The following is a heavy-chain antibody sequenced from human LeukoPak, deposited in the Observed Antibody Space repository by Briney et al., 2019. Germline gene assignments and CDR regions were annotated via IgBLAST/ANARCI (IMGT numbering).Heavy chain of an antibody. CDR2: MNPNSGNT. V-gene: IGHV1-8*01. CDR1: GYTFTSYD. CDR3: ARGRYYYYYMDV. Sequence: EASVKVSCKASGYTFTSYDINWVRQATGQGLEWMGWMNPNSGNTGYAQKFQGRVTMTRNTSISTAYMELSSLRSEDTAVYCCARGRYYYYYMDVWGKGTTVTVSS. J-gene: IGHJ6*03.